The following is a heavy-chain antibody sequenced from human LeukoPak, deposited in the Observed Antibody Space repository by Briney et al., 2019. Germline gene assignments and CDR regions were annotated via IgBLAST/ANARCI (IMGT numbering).Heavy chain of an antibody. CDR3: AKEVSRVTMFYFDY. J-gene: IGHJ4*02. CDR1: GFSFSSYA. V-gene: IGHV3-23*01. CDR2: ISGSGAGT. D-gene: IGHD3-10*02. Sequence: PGRSLRLSCAASGFSFSSYAMNWVRQAPGKGLEWVSAISGSGAGTYYADSVKGRFTISRDNSKNTLYLQMNSLRAEDTAVYYCAKEVSRVTMFYFDYWGQGTLVTVSS.